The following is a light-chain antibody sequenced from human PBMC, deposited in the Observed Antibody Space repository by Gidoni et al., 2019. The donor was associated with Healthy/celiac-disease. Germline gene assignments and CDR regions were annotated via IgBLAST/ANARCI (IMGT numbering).Light chain of an antibody. CDR1: QSVSSY. Sequence: EIVLTQSPATLSLSPGERATLSCRASQSVSSYLAWYQQKPGQAPRLLIYDASNRATGIPARFSGSGSGTDFTLTISRLEPEDFAVYYCQQRSNWRPGFGGGTKVEI. V-gene: IGKV3-11*01. CDR2: DAS. CDR3: QQRSNWRPG. J-gene: IGKJ4*01.